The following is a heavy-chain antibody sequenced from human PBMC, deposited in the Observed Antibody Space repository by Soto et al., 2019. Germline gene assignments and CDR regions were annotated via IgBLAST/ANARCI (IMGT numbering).Heavy chain of an antibody. V-gene: IGHV3-21*01. CDR1: GSTFSSYS. D-gene: IGHD1-7*01. CDR2: ISSSSSYI. J-gene: IGHJ4*02. Sequence: PGGSLRLSCAASGSTFSSYSMNWVRQAPGKGLEWVSSISSSSSYIYYADSVKGRFTISRDNAKNSLYLQMNSLRAEDTAVYYCARDRGITGTPGLGYWGQGTLVTVSS. CDR3: ARDRGITGTPGLGY.